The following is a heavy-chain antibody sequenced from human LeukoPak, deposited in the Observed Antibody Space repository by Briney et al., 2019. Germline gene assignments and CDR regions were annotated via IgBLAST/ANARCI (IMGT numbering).Heavy chain of an antibody. J-gene: IGHJ4*02. CDR1: GFTFSSYA. CDR2: ISSSGGST. Sequence: SGGSLRLSCAASGFTFSSYAMSWVRQAPGKGLEWVSAISSSGGSTYYADSVKGRFTISRDNSKNTLYLQMNSLRAEDTAVYYCAIDLGGSRFDYWGQGTLVTVSS. CDR3: AIDLGGSRFDY. V-gene: IGHV3-23*01. D-gene: IGHD1-26*01.